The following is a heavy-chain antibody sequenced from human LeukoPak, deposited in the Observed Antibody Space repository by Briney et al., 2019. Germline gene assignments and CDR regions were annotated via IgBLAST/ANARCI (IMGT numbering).Heavy chain of an antibody. CDR2: IYYSGST. CDR3: ARASRIVVVSAAILNWFDP. CDR1: GGSISSGGYY. J-gene: IGHJ5*02. D-gene: IGHD2-2*01. Sequence: SPSETLSLTCTVSGGSISSGGYYWSWIRQHPGKGLEWIGYIYYSGSTYYNPSLKSRVSLSVDTSKNQFSLKLSSVTAADTAVYYCARASRIVVVSAAILNWFDPWGQGTLVTVSS. V-gene: IGHV4-31*03.